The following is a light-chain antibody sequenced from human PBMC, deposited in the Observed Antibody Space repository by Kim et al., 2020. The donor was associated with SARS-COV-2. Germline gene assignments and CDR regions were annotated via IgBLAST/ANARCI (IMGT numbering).Light chain of an antibody. CDR3: QQYSNYPYT. Sequence: SEAVGDRVTITCRASQSISTWLAWYQQKPGRAPKLLIYKASNLESGVPSRFSGSGSGTEFTLTINSLQPDDFATYYCQQYSNYPYTFGQGTKLEI. V-gene: IGKV1-5*03. J-gene: IGKJ2*01. CDR2: KAS. CDR1: QSISTW.